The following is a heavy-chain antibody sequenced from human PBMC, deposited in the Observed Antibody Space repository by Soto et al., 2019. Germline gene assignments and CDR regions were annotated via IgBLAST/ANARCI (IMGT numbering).Heavy chain of an antibody. CDR2: IYSGGST. CDR3: ASGLGIAVATGGY. Sequence: GGSLRLSCAASGFTVSSNYMSWVRQAPGKGLEWVSVIYSGGSTYYADSVKGRFTISRDNSKNTLYLQMNSLRAEDTAVYYCASGLGIAVATGGYWGQGTLVTVSS. CDR1: GFTVSSNY. D-gene: IGHD6-19*01. V-gene: IGHV3-66*01. J-gene: IGHJ4*02.